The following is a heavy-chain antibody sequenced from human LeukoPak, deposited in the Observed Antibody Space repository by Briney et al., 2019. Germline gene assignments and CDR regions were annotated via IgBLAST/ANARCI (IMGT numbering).Heavy chain of an antibody. CDR3: AKGRETMHYSMDV. CDR1: GFTFSSYG. J-gene: IGHJ6*02. CDR2: IRYDGSNK. V-gene: IGHV3-30*02. D-gene: IGHD4/OR15-4a*01. Sequence: PGGSLRLSCAASGFTFSSYGMHWVRQAPGKGLEWVAFIRYDGSNKYYADPVKGRFTISRDNSKNTLYLQMNSLRAEDTAVYYCAKGRETMHYSMDVWGQGTTVTVSS.